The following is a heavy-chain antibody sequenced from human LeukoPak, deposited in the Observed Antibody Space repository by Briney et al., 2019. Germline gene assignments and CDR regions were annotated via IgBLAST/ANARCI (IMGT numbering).Heavy chain of an antibody. J-gene: IGHJ4*02. CDR1: GGSISSGSYY. D-gene: IGHD3-22*01. CDR2: IYTSGST. Sequence: PSQTLSLTCTVSGGSISSGSYYWSWIRQPAGKGLEWIGRIYTSGSTNYNPSLKSRATISVDTSKNQFSLKLSSVTAADTAVYYCARVTTGGYYNCWGQGTLVTASS. CDR3: ARVTTGGYYNC. V-gene: IGHV4-61*02.